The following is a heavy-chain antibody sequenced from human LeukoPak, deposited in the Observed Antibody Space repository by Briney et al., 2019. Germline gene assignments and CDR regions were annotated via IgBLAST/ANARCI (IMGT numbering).Heavy chain of an antibody. V-gene: IGHV4-59*08. D-gene: IGHD3-22*01. CDR3: ARQDHSSAYYFDY. Sequence: SETLSLTCTVSGGSISSYYWSWIRQPPGEGLEWIGYIYYSGSTNYNPSLKSRVTISVDTSKNQFSLKLSSVTAADTAVYYCARQDHSSAYYFDYWGQGTLVTVSS. CDR2: IYYSGST. J-gene: IGHJ4*02. CDR1: GGSISSYY.